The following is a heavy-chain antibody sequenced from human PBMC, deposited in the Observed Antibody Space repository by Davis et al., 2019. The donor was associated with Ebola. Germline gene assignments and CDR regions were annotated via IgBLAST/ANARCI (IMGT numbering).Heavy chain of an antibody. J-gene: IGHJ3*02. CDR1: GGTFSSYA. CDR3: ARDRIHVITGTTLHAFDI. Sequence: SVKVSCKASGGTFSSYAISWVRQAPGQGLEWMGGIIPIFGTANYAQKFQGRVTITADESTSTAYMELSSLRSEDTAVYYCARDRIHVITGTTLHAFDIWGQGTMVTVSS. D-gene: IGHD1-7*01. CDR2: IIPIFGTA. V-gene: IGHV1-69*13.